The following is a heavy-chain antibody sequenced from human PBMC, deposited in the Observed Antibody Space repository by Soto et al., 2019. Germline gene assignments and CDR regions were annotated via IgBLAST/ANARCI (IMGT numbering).Heavy chain of an antibody. CDR3: ATRSHMGDYYDSSGYYRHYYYYYGMDV. CDR2: ISGSGGST. CDR1: GFTFSSYA. V-gene: IGHV3-23*01. J-gene: IGHJ6*02. Sequence: GGSLRLSCAASGFTFSSYAMSWVRQAPGKGLEWVSAISGSGGSTYYADSVKGRFTISRDNSKNTLYLQMNSLRAEDTAVYYCATRSHMGDYYDSSGYYRHYYYYYGMDVWGQGTTVTVSS. D-gene: IGHD3-22*01.